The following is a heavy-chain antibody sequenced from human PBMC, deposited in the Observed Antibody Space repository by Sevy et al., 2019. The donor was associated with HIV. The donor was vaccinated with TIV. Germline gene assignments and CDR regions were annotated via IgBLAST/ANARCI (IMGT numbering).Heavy chain of an antibody. CDR2: IWYDGSSK. CDR1: GFPFSSYA. V-gene: IGHV3-33*08. D-gene: IGHD3-10*01. J-gene: IGHJ4*02. CDR3: ATNMVHAGAYDSYFNF. Sequence: GGSLRLSCAASGFPFSSYAMDWVRQAPGKGLEWVAMIWYDGSSKDYAESVKGRFAISRDNSQNTAFLQMNSLRAEDTGVYYCATNMVHAGAYDSYFNFWGQGSLVTVSS.